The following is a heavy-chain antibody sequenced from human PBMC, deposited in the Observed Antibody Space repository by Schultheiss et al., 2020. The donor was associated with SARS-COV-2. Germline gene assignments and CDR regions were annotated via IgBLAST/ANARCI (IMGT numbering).Heavy chain of an antibody. CDR2: IIPIFGTA. Sequence: SVKVSCKASGGTFSSYAISWVRQAPGQGLEWMGGIIPIFGTANYAQKFQGRVTITADESTSTAYMELSSLRSEDTAVYYCARTHPKKWLRVGYDAFDIWGQGTMVTVSS. J-gene: IGHJ3*02. CDR3: ARTHPKKWLRVGYDAFDI. V-gene: IGHV1-69*13. D-gene: IGHD5-12*01. CDR1: GGTFSSYA.